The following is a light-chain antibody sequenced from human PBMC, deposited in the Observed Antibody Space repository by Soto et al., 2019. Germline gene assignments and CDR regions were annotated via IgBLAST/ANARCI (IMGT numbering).Light chain of an antibody. J-gene: IGKJ4*01. Sequence: DIQMTQSPSSLSASVGDKVTITCRASQSIGIFLNWYQQKPGKAPQLLIYTASSLQSGVPSRFTASGSGTDFTLTISSLQPEEFATYYWQHSYNIFTFGGGTKVEIK. V-gene: IGKV1-39*01. CDR1: QSIGIF. CDR3: QHSYNIFT. CDR2: TAS.